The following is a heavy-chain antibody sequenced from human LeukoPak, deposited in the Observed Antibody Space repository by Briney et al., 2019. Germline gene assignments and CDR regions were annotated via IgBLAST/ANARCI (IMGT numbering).Heavy chain of an antibody. CDR1: GYTFTNYG. Sequence: ASVNVSCKASGYTFTNYGISWVRQAPGQGLEWMGWISGYNGNTNYAKELQDRVTMTTDTSTSTAYMELRSLRSDDTAVYYCARGGSGWYVDFWGQGTLVTVSS. CDR3: ARGGSGWYVDF. CDR2: ISGYNGNT. V-gene: IGHV1-18*01. D-gene: IGHD6-19*01. J-gene: IGHJ4*02.